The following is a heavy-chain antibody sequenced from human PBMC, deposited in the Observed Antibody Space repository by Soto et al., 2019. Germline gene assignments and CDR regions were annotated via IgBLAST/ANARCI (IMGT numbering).Heavy chain of an antibody. CDR1: GFTFSNAW. Sequence: GGSLRLSCAASGFTFSNAWMSWVRQAPGKGLEWVGRIKSKTDGGTTDYAAPVKGRFTISRDDSKNTLYLQMNSLKTEDTAVYYCTTDIVVVPAAMDVWGQGTTVTVSS. V-gene: IGHV3-15*01. D-gene: IGHD2-2*01. J-gene: IGHJ6*02. CDR2: IKSKTDGGTT. CDR3: TTDIVVVPAAMDV.